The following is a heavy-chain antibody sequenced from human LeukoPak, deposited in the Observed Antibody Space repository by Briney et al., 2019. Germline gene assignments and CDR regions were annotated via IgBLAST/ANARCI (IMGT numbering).Heavy chain of an antibody. CDR1: GFTFSSFA. J-gene: IGHJ6*02. CDR2: ISASGGST. CDR3: AKWAGAWGNYNYGMDV. Sequence: GGSLRLSCAASGFTFSSFAMSWVRQAPGKGLEWISVISASGGSTYYADSVKGRFTISRDNSKNMLYLQMHSLRAEDTAVYYCAKWAGAWGNYNYGMDVWGQGTTVTVSS. V-gene: IGHV3-23*01. D-gene: IGHD3-16*01.